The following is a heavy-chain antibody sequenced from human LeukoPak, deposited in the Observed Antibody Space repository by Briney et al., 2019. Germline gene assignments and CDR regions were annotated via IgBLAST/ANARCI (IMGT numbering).Heavy chain of an antibody. J-gene: IGHJ6*03. CDR2: IIPIFGTA. CDR3: ARGARPPHYYYYMDV. Sequence: SVKVSCKASGGTFSSYAISWVRQAPGQGLEWMGGIIPIFGTANYAQKFQGRVTITADKSTSTSYMELSSLRSEDTAVYYCARGARPPHYYYYMDVWGKGTTVTVSS. V-gene: IGHV1-69*06. D-gene: IGHD5-12*01. CDR1: GGTFSSYA.